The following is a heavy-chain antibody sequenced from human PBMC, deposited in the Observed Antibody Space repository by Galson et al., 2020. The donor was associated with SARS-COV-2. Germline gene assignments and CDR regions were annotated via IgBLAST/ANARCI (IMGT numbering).Heavy chain of an antibody. Sequence: GESLKISCAASGFTVSSNYMSWVRQAPGKGLEWVSVIYSGGSTYYADSVKGRFTISRDNSKNTLYLQMNSLRAEDTAVYYCARGVDYGDSSARGYFDYWGQGTLVTVSS. J-gene: IGHJ4*02. CDR2: IYSGGST. CDR1: GFTVSSNY. D-gene: IGHD4-17*01. V-gene: IGHV3-66*01. CDR3: ARGVDYGDSSARGYFDY.